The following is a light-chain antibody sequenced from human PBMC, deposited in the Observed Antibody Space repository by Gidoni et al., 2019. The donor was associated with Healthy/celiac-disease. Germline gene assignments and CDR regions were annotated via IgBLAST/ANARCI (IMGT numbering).Light chain of an antibody. CDR3: QQYYSTPPT. J-gene: IGKJ1*01. Sequence: DIVMTQSPASLAVSLGERATINCKSSQSVLYSSHNKNYLAWYQQKPGQPPKLLIYWASTRESGVTDRFSGSGSGTDFTLTISSLQAEDVAVYYCQQYYSTPPTFGQGTKVEIK. V-gene: IGKV4-1*01. CDR2: WAS. CDR1: QSVLYSSHNKNY.